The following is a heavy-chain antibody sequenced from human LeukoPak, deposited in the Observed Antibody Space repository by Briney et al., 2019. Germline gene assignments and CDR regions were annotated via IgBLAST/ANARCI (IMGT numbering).Heavy chain of an antibody. D-gene: IGHD4-17*01. CDR3: AAPTVTTQGAFDI. V-gene: IGHV4-30-4*01. J-gene: IGHJ3*02. CDR1: GGSISSGDYY. CDR2: IYYSGST. Sequence: SQTLSLTCTVSGGSISSGDYYWSWIRRPPGKGLEWIGYIYYSGSTYYNPSLKSRVTISVDTSKNQFSLKLSSMTAADTAVYYCAAPTVTTQGAFDIWGQGTMVTVS.